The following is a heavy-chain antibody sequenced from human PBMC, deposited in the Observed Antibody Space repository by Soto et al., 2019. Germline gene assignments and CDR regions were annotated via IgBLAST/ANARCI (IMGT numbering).Heavy chain of an antibody. CDR1: GFAFGDFA. V-gene: IGHV3-49*03. CDR3: AKSDYSIPTLDN. Sequence: GGSLRLSCITSGFAFGDFAMTWFRQAPGKGLEWVGFVTSKKYGATPQYAASVKGRFTISRDNPKNTVFLQMNSLRSEDTAVYYCAKSDYSIPTLDNWGQGALVTVSS. J-gene: IGHJ4*02. CDR2: VTSKKYGATP. D-gene: IGHD4-4*01.